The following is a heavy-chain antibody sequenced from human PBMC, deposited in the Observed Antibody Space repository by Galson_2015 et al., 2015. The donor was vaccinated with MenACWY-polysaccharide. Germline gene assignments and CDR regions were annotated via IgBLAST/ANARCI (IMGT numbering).Heavy chain of an antibody. CDR1: GFAFSAYS. Sequence: SLRLSCAASGFAFSAYSMNWVRQAPGRGLEWVSSISSSGTYIYYADSVKGRFTISRDNAKNSLYLHMNSLRAEDTAVYYCAREHSGGYYQPDYWGQGTLVTVSS. V-gene: IGHV3-21*01. D-gene: IGHD3-22*01. CDR3: AREHSGGYYQPDY. J-gene: IGHJ4*02. CDR2: ISSSGTYI.